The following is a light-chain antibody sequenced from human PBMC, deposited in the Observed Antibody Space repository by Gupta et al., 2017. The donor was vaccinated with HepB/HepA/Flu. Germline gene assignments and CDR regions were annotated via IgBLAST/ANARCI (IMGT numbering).Light chain of an antibody. CDR1: QDISNY. J-gene: IGKJ4*01. V-gene: IGKV1-33*01. CDR2: DAS. Sequence: DIQMTQSPSSLSASVGDRVTITCQASQDISNYLNWYQQKPGKAPKLLIYDASNLETGVPSRFSGSGSGTDFTFTISSLQPEDIATYYCQQDDNLRGTFGGGTKVEIK. CDR3: QQDDNLRGT.